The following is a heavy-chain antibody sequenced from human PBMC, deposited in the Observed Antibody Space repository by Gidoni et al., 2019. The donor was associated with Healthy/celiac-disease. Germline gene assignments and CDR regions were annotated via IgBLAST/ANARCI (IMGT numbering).Heavy chain of an antibody. Sequence: EVQLVESGGGLVQPGGSLRLSCAASGFTFSSYDMHWVRQATGKGLEWVSAIGTAGDTYYPGSVKGRFTISRENAKNSLYLQMNSLRAGDTAVYYCARGRRADYGDYWYFDLWGRGTLVTVSS. CDR1: GFTFSSYD. CDR2: IGTAGDT. V-gene: IGHV3-13*01. CDR3: ARGRRADYGDYWYFDL. D-gene: IGHD4-17*01. J-gene: IGHJ2*01.